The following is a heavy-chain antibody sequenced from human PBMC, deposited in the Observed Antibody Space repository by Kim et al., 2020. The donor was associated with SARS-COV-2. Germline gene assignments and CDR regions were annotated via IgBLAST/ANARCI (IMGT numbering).Heavy chain of an antibody. Sequence: ASVKVSCKASGYTFTSYYMHWVRQAPGQGLELMGIINPSGGSTSYAQKVQGRVTMTRDTSTSTVYMELSSLRSEDTAVYYCARGDGEGGGNSLPDYWGQGTLVTVSS. CDR2: INPSGGST. D-gene: IGHD2-21*02. J-gene: IGHJ4*02. CDR1: GYTFTSYY. CDR3: ARGDGEGGGNSLPDY. V-gene: IGHV1-46*01.